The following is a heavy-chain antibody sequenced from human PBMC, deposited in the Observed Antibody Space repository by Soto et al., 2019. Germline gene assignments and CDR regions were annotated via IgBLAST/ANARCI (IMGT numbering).Heavy chain of an antibody. V-gene: IGHV1-69*01. Sequence: QVQLVQSGAEVKKPGSSVKVSCKASGGTFSSYCISWVRQAPGQGLEWMGGIIPISGTANYAQKFQGRVTITADESTSTAYMELSSLRSEDTAVYYCARSQGSSTSLEIYYYYYYGMDVGGQGTTVTVSS. CDR2: IIPISGTA. J-gene: IGHJ6*02. CDR3: ARSQGSSTSLEIYYYYYYGMDV. CDR1: GGTFSSYC. D-gene: IGHD2-2*01.